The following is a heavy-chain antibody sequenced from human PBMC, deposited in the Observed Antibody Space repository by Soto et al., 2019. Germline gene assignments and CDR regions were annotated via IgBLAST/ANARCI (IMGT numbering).Heavy chain of an antibody. Sequence: QVQLVQSGAEVKKPGSSVKVSCKASGGTFSSYAISWVRQAPGQGLEWMGGIIPIFGTANYAQKFQGRVTITEDESTSTAYMELSSLRSEDTAVYYCARDPGSYYGSGSYPSPYGMDVWGQGTTVTVSS. J-gene: IGHJ6*02. V-gene: IGHV1-69*01. CDR1: GGTFSSYA. CDR3: ARDPGSYYGSGSYPSPYGMDV. D-gene: IGHD3-10*01. CDR2: IIPIFGTA.